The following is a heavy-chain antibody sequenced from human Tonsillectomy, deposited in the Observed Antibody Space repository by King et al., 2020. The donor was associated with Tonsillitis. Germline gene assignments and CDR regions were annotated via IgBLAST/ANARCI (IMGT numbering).Heavy chain of an antibody. Sequence: QLVQSGGGVVQPGRSLRLSCAASGFTFSSYGMHWVRQAPGKGLERVAGIWYDGSNNNYADSVRGRFTISRDNSKNTLYLQMNSLRAEDTAVYYCARDRGLGLRNGFDIWGQGTMVTVSS. CDR2: IWYDGSNN. D-gene: IGHD3-10*01. CDR3: ARDRGLGLRNGFDI. J-gene: IGHJ3*02. CDR1: GFTFSSYG. V-gene: IGHV3-33*08.